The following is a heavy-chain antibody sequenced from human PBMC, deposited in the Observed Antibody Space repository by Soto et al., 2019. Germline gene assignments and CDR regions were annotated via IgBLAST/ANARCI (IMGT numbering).Heavy chain of an antibody. CDR3: ARDQKQLVDY. Sequence: GGSLRLSCAASGFTFSSYGMHWVRQAPDKGLEWVAVIRYDGSNKYYADSVKGRFTISRDNSKNTLYLQMNSLRAEDTAVYYCARDQKQLVDYWGQGTLVTVSS. J-gene: IGHJ4*02. D-gene: IGHD6-13*01. CDR1: GFTFSSYG. V-gene: IGHV3-33*01. CDR2: IRYDGSNK.